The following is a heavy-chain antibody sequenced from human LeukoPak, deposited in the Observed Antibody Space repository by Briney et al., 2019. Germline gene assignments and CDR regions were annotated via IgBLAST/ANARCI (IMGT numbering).Heavy chain of an antibody. J-gene: IGHJ4*02. Sequence: ASVKVSCKASGYTFTSYGISWVRQAPGQGLEWMGWISAHNGNTNYAQKLQSRVTMTTDTSTSTAYMELRSLRSDDTAVYYCARLRAVAGIFDYWGQGTLVTVSS. D-gene: IGHD6-19*01. CDR1: GYTFTSYG. V-gene: IGHV1-18*01. CDR3: ARLRAVAGIFDY. CDR2: ISAHNGNT.